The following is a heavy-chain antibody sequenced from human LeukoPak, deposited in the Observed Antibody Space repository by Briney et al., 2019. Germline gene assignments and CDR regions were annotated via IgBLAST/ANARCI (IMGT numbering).Heavy chain of an antibody. CDR2: IYYSGST. CDR3: ARGRGERITMVRGARNWFDP. J-gene: IGHJ5*02. CDR1: GGSISSGDYY. D-gene: IGHD3-10*01. V-gene: IGHV4-30-4*08. Sequence: SETLSLTCTVSGGSISSGDYYWNWIRQPPGKGLEWIGYIYYSGSTYYNPSLKSRVTISVDTSKNQFSLKLSSVTAADTAVYYCARGRGERITMVRGARNWFDPWGQGTLVTVSS.